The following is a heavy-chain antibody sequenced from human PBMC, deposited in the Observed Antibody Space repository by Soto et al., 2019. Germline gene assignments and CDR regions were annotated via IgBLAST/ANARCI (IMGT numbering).Heavy chain of an antibody. CDR3: SKSGPGADH. Sequence: EVQLLESGGASVQPGGSVRLSCVVSGFALSRYGMSWVRQAPGKGLEWVAHISGSGYSINYAESVKGRFTISRDNSKRTLYLQMNSLTVEDTALYYCSKSGPGADHWGQGTLVTVSS. CDR2: ISGSGYSI. D-gene: IGHD1-1*01. V-gene: IGHV3-23*01. J-gene: IGHJ4*02. CDR1: GFALSRYG.